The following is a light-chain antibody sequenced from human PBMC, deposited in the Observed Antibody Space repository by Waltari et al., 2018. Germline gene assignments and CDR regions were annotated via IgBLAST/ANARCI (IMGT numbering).Light chain of an antibody. J-gene: IGKJ3*01. Sequence: DIQTTQSLSSVSASVGDRVTITCRASQDIHTWLALYQHKPGKAPNLLISAASSWQTGVPSSFSGNGAETDFTLTISSLQPEDFATYYCQETNMFPFTFGPRTKVDIK. CDR3: QETNMFPFT. V-gene: IGKV1D-12*01. CDR2: AAS. CDR1: QDIHTW.